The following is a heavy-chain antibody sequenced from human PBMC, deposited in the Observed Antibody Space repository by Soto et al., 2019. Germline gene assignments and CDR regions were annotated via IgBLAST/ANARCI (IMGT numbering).Heavy chain of an antibody. J-gene: IGHJ6*02. Sequence: GGSLRLSCAASGFSLSSYGMHWVRQAPGKGLEWVAVIWYDGSNKYYADSVKGRFTISRDNSKNTLYLQMNSLRAEDTAVYYCAREGALIAVAGTYYYYGMDVWGQGTTVTVSS. D-gene: IGHD6-19*01. CDR3: AREGALIAVAGTYYYYGMDV. CDR1: GFSLSSYG. CDR2: IWYDGSNK. V-gene: IGHV3-33*08.